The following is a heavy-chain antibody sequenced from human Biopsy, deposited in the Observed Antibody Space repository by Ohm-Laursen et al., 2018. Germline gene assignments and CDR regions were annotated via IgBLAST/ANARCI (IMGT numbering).Heavy chain of an antibody. D-gene: IGHD2-8*01. J-gene: IGHJ4*02. CDR3: ARDGDAKYCKHGVCPSDF. V-gene: IGHV3-21*01. CDR2: ISASGNHI. Sequence: GSLRLSCTAPGFTFSGFSMNWVRQAPGKGLEWVSSISASGNHIYYTDSVKGRFTVSRDNGKNSVYLQMNSLRVEDTAVYYCARDGDAKYCKHGVCPSDFWGQGTLVTVSS. CDR1: GFTFSGFS.